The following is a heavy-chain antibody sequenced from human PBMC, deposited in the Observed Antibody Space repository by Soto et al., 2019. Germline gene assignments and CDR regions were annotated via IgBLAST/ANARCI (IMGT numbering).Heavy chain of an antibody. CDR2: ISAYNGNT. CDR1: GYTFTSYG. Sequence: QVQLVQSGAEVKKPGASVKVSCKASGYTFTSYGISWVRQAPGQGLEWMGWISAYNGNTNYAQKLQGRVTMTTDTSTSTAYMELRSLRSDDTAVYYCAREECSSTSCYIEGYYYYGMDVWGQGTTVTVSS. J-gene: IGHJ6*02. D-gene: IGHD2-2*02. V-gene: IGHV1-18*01. CDR3: AREECSSTSCYIEGYYYYGMDV.